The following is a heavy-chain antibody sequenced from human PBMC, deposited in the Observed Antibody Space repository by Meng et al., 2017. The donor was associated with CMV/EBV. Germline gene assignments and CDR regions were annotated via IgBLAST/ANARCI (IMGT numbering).Heavy chain of an antibody. CDR2: INHSGST. Sequence: VQLQQWGGGLLEPSETLALTCAVYGGSFSGYYWSWIRQPPGKGLEWIGEINHSGSTNYNPSLKSRVTISVDTSKNQFSLKLSSVTAADTAVYYCARCRARVVPDYWGQGTLVTVSS. CDR1: GGSFSGYY. CDR3: ARCRARVVPDY. D-gene: IGHD4-23*01. V-gene: IGHV4-34*01. J-gene: IGHJ4*02.